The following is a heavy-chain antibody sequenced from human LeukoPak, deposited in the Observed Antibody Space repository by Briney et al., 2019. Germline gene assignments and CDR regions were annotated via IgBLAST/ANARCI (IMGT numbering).Heavy chain of an antibody. Sequence: ASVKVSCKASGYTFTSYGISWVRQAPGQGLEWMGWISAYNGNTNYAQKLQGRVTMTTDTSTSTAYMELRSLRSDDTAVYYCARAVLWGATAMGLFDYWGQGTLVTVSS. CDR2: ISAYNGNT. CDR3: ARAVLWGATAMGLFDY. J-gene: IGHJ4*02. CDR1: GYTFTSYG. V-gene: IGHV1-18*01. D-gene: IGHD5-18*01.